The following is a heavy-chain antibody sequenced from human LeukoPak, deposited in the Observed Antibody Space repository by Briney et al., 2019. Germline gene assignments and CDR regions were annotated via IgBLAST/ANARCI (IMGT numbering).Heavy chain of an antibody. D-gene: IGHD6-19*01. J-gene: IGHJ4*02. Sequence: GRSLRLSCAASGFTFDDYAMHWVRQAPGKGLEWVSGISWNSGSIGYADSVKGRFTISRDNAKNSLYLQMNSLRAEDTALYYCAKDFRGGGIAVAGTIDYWGQGTLVTVSS. CDR2: ISWNSGSI. CDR1: GFTFDDYA. V-gene: IGHV3-9*01. CDR3: AKDFRGGGIAVAGTIDY.